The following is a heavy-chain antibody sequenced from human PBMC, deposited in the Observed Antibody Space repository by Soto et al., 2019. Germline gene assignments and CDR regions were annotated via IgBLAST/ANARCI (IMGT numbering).Heavy chain of an antibody. J-gene: IGHJ4*02. CDR3: ARLPYSYSGYDETYFDY. CDR1: GDSMSSFTY. Sequence: SETLSLTCTVSGDSMSSFTYWTWVRQPPGKGLEWVGEIYHSGSTYYNPSLKSRVTISVDTPQKLFSLKLSSATAADTAVYYCARLPYSYSGYDETYFDYWGQGTLVTVSS. D-gene: IGHD5-12*01. CDR2: IYHSGST. V-gene: IGHV4-38-2*02.